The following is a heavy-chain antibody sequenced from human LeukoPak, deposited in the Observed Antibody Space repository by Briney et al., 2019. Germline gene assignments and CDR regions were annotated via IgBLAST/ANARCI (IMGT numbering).Heavy chain of an antibody. CDR1: GGSISSDY. CDR3: ARDSLVHPNRWFDP. J-gene: IGHJ5*02. V-gene: IGHV4-4*07. Sequence: PSETLSLTCTVSGGSISSDYWSWIRQPDGKGLEWIGRIYTSGSTNYNPSLKSRVSMSVDTSTNQFSLKLSSVTAADTAVYYCARDSLVHPNRWFDPWGQGALVIVSS. D-gene: IGHD6-13*01. CDR2: IYTSGST.